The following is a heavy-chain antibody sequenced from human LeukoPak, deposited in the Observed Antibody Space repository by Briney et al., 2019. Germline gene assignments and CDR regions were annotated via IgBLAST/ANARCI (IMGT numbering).Heavy chain of an antibody. Sequence: AASVKVSCKASGGTFSSYAISWVRQAPGQRLEWMGGIIPIFGTANYAQKFQGRVTITADKSTSTAYMELSSLRSEDTAVYYCVQYSYGFLHFDYWGQGTLVTVSS. D-gene: IGHD5-18*01. CDR3: VQYSYGFLHFDY. CDR2: IIPIFGTA. J-gene: IGHJ4*02. CDR1: GGTFSSYA. V-gene: IGHV1-69*06.